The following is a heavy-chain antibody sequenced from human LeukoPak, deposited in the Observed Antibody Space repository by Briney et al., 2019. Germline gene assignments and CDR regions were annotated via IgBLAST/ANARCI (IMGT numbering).Heavy chain of an antibody. CDR2: SRNKANSYTT. J-gene: IGHJ3*02. CDR1: GFIFSDHY. D-gene: IGHD5-24*01. V-gene: IGHV3-72*01. Sequence: GGSLRLSCAASGFIFSDHYMDWVRQAPGKGLEWIARSRNKANSYTTVYAASVKGRFTISRDESKNSLYLQMNSLITEDTAVYFCVRGLNSFDIWGQGTLVTVSS. CDR3: VRGLNSFDI.